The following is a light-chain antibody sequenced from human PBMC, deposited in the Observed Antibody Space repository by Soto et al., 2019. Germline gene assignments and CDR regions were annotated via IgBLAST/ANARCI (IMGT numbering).Light chain of an antibody. J-gene: IGLJ2*01. Sequence: QSVLTQPASVSGSPGQSITISCTGTSSDVGGYNYVSWYQQHPGKAPKLMIYEVSNRPSGVSNRFSGSKSGNTASLTISGLQAEAEADYYCSSYTSSSTVVFRGGTKVTVL. CDR2: EVS. CDR3: SSYTSSSTVV. CDR1: SSDVGGYNY. V-gene: IGLV2-14*01.